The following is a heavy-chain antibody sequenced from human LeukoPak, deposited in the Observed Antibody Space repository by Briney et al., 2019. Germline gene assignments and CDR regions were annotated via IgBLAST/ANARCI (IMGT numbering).Heavy chain of an antibody. D-gene: IGHD2-15*01. Sequence: VASVKVSCNPPGDTFTWFDIQLVRQAPGQGLEWMGWINPNTGGTSYAQRFRGRVTMTRDTSISTAYMELSSLRSDDPAVFYCARKVVSVLTATHCGGQGTLVTVSS. J-gene: IGHJ4*02. CDR1: GDTFTWFD. CDR3: ARKVVSVLTATHC. V-gene: IGHV1-2*02. CDR2: INPNTGGT.